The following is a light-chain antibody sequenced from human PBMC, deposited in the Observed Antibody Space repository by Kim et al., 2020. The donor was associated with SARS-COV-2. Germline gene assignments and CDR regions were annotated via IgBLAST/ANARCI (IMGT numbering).Light chain of an antibody. CDR2: DNN. CDR1: SSNIGNNY. J-gene: IGLJ2*01. V-gene: IGLV1-51*01. CDR3: GTWDSSLNAVV. Sequence: QKVTISCSGSSSNIGNNYVSWYQQLTETAPKLLIYDNNKRHLGIPDRFSGSKSGTSATLGITGLQTGDEAEYYCGTWDSSLNAVVFGGGTQLTVL.